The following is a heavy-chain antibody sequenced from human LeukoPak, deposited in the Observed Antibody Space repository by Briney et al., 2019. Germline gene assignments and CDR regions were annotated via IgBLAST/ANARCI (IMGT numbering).Heavy chain of an antibody. CDR2: IDHRGDT. V-gene: IGHV4-34*01. CDR1: GGSFSRYY. J-gene: IGHJ4*03. D-gene: IGHD5-24*01. CDR3: ARGATISETGYFDF. Sequence: SETLSLTCAVYGGSFSRYYWSWIRLSPGKGLERIAEIDHRGDTNYNPSVKSRVTISVDTSKNQFSLKVRSLSAADTAVYYCARGATISETGYFDFWGQGTLVTVSS.